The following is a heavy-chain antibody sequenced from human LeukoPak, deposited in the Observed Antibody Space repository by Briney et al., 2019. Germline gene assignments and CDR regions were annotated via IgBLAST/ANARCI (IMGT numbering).Heavy chain of an antibody. D-gene: IGHD6-19*01. V-gene: IGHV3-7*01. CDR3: ASDSSSGWYFYYWT. CDR2: IKQDGSEK. CDR1: GFTFSSYW. Sequence: PGGSLRLSCAASGFTFSSYWMSWVRQAPGKGLEWVANIKQDGSEKYYVDSVEGRFTISRDNAKNSLYLQMNSLRAEDTAVYYCASDSSSGWYFYYWTWGQGTLVTVSS. J-gene: IGHJ5*02.